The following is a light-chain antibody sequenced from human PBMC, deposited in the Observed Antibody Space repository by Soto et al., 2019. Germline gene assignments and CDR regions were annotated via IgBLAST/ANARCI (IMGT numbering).Light chain of an antibody. J-gene: IGKJ1*01. CDR1: QSVSSY. CDR3: QQQWT. V-gene: IGKV3-11*01. Sequence: EIVLTQSPATLSLSPGERATLSCRASQSVSSYLAWYQQKPGQAPRLLIYDASNRATGIPARFSGSASGTDFTRTISSVDSEDFAVYYCQQQWTFGQGTKVEIK. CDR2: DAS.